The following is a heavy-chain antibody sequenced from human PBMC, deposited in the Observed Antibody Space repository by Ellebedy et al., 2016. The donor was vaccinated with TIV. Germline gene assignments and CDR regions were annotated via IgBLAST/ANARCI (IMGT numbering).Heavy chain of an antibody. Sequence: GESLKISCAASGFTFSDYWMSWVRQAPGTGLQWVANINRDGSAKHYLESLKGRFTISRDNAKNSLNLQLNSLRVEDGAVYYCGRLGTYVADRGLDSWGQGTLVTVSS. D-gene: IGHD6-6*01. CDR1: GFTFSDYW. J-gene: IGHJ5*01. CDR2: INRDGSAK. CDR3: GRLGTYVADRGLDS. V-gene: IGHV3-7*03.